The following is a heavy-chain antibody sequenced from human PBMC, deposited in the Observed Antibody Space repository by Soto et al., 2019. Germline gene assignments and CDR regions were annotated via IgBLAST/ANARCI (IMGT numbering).Heavy chain of an antibody. CDR2: IWYDGSNK. CDR3: ARDRDSSGYLFYYYYGMDV. D-gene: IGHD3-22*01. J-gene: IGHJ6*02. V-gene: IGHV3-33*01. Sequence: PGGSLRLSCAVSGFTFSSYGMHWVRQAPGKGLEWVAVIWYDGSNKYYADSVKGRFTISRDNSKNTLYLQMNSLRAEDTAVYYCARDRDSSGYLFYYYYGMDVWGQGTTVTVSS. CDR1: GFTFSSYG.